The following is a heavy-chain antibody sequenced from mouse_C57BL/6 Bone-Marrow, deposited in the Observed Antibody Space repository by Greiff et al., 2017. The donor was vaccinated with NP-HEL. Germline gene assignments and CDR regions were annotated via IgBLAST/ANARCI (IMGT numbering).Heavy chain of an antibody. Sequence: VMLVESGPGILQPSQTLSLTCSFSGFSLSTFGMGVGWIRQPSGKGLEWLAHIWWDDDKYYNPALKSRLTISKDTSKNQVFLKIANVDTADTATYYCARYYYGSSYEAWFAYWGQGTLVTVSA. D-gene: IGHD1-1*01. V-gene: IGHV8-8*01. CDR1: GFSLSTFGMG. CDR3: ARYYYGSSYEAWFAY. J-gene: IGHJ3*01. CDR2: IWWDDDK.